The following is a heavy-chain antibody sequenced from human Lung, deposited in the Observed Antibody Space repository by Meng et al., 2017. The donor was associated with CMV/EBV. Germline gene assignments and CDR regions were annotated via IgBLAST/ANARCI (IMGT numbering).Heavy chain of an antibody. D-gene: IGHD2-15*01. CDR2: INQDGSEK. V-gene: IGHV3-7*04. CDR1: GFTFSNYW. CDR3: VRGSGREWFDP. J-gene: IGHJ5*02. Sequence: ESLKISXAASGFTFSNYWMSWVRQAPGKGLEWVASINQDGSEKHYMDSVKGRFTISRDNAKNALYLEMNSLRAEDTALYFCVRGSGREWFDPWGQGTLVTSSS.